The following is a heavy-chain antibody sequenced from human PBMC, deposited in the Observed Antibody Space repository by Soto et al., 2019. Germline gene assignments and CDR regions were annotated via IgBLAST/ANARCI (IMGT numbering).Heavy chain of an antibody. CDR1: GYTFTGYY. CDR2: INPNSGGT. D-gene: IGHD3-10*01. J-gene: IGHJ6*02. CDR3: ARVAITLIRGSKVDFYSMDV. V-gene: IGHV1-2*04. Sequence: ASVKVSCKASGYTFTGYYMHWVRQAPGQGLEWMGWINPNSGGTNYAQKFQGWVTMTRDTSISTAYMELSRLRSDDTAVYYCARVAITLIRGSKVDFYSMDVWGQGTTVTVSS.